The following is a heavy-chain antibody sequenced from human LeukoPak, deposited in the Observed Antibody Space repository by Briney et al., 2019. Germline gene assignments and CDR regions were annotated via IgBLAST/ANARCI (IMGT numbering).Heavy chain of an antibody. CDR2: ISSSGSTI. V-gene: IGHV3-48*03. CDR1: GFTFSSYE. CDR3: AREKPELVY. Sequence: PGGSLRLSCAASGFTFSSYEMNWVRQAPGKGLEWVSYISSSGSTIYYADSVKGRFTISRDNAKNSLYLQMKSLRVEDTAVYYCAREKPELVYWGQGTLVTVSS. J-gene: IGHJ4*02.